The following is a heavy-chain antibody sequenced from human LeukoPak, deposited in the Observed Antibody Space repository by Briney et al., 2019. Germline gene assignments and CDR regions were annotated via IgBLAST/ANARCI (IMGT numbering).Heavy chain of an antibody. J-gene: IGHJ5*02. Sequence: ASVKVSCKASGGTFSSYAISWVRQAPGQGLEWMGGIIPIFGTANYAQKFQGRVTITADESTSTVYMELSSLRSEDTAVYYCARDRDPSRAVAGTWWFDPWGQGTLVTVSS. V-gene: IGHV1-69*13. D-gene: IGHD6-19*01. CDR3: ARDRDPSRAVAGTWWFDP. CDR1: GGTFSSYA. CDR2: IIPIFGTA.